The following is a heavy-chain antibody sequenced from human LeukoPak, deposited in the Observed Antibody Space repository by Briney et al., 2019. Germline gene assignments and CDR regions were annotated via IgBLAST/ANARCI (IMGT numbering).Heavy chain of an antibody. CDR2: IYPGDSDS. V-gene: IGHV5-51*01. D-gene: IGHD3-22*01. Sequence: GESLKISCKGSGYSFTSYWIGWVRQMPGKGLGWMGIIYPGDSDSRYSPSFQGQVTISADKSISTAYLQWSSLKASDTAMYYCARLEYDSSGYPDYWGQGTLVTVSS. CDR3: ARLEYDSSGYPDY. J-gene: IGHJ4*02. CDR1: GYSFTSYW.